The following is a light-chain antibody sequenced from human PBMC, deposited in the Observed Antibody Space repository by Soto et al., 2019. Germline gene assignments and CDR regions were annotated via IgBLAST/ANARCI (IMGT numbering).Light chain of an antibody. Sequence: EIVLTQSPATLSLSPGERATLSCRASQSVSTYLAWYQQKPGQAPRLLIYDASNRATGIPDRFSGSGSGTDFILTISSLEPEDFAAYYCQQRSNWPRTFGQGTKVEIK. CDR2: DAS. J-gene: IGKJ1*01. V-gene: IGKV3-11*01. CDR3: QQRSNWPRT. CDR1: QSVSTY.